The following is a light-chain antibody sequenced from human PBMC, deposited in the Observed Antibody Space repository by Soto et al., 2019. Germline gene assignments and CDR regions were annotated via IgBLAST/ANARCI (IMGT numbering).Light chain of an antibody. Sequence: DIVLTQSPDSLAVSLGERATINCKSSQSVLFSSNNKNYLAWYQQKPGQPPKLLIYWASTRESGVPNRFSGSGSGTDFTLASSSLQAEDVAFYYCQQSYSTPITFGQGTRLEIK. CDR3: QQSYSTPIT. J-gene: IGKJ5*01. CDR2: WAS. CDR1: QSVLFSSNNKNY. V-gene: IGKV4-1*01.